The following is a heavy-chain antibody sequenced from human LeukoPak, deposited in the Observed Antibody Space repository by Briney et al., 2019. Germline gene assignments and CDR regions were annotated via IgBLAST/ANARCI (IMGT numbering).Heavy chain of an antibody. CDR3: ASNQWELRPYYYYGMDV. D-gene: IGHD1-26*01. CDR1: GGTFSSYA. CDR2: IIPIFGIA. J-gene: IGHJ6*02. V-gene: IGHV1-69*04. Sequence: GSSVKVSCKASGGTFSSYAISWVRQAPGQGLEWMGRIIPIFGIANYAQKFQGRVTITADKSTSTAYMELSSLRSEDTAVYYCASNQWELRPYYYYGMDVWGQGTTVTVSS.